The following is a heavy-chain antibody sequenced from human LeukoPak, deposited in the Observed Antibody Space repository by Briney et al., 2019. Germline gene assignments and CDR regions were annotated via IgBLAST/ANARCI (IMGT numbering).Heavy chain of an antibody. V-gene: IGHV3-30-3*01. CDR2: ISYDGSNK. D-gene: IGHD6-19*01. CDR3: ARDPRGIAVADNYYYYGMDV. Sequence: GRSLRLSCAASGFTFSSYAMHWVRQAPGKGLEWVAVISYDGSNKYYADSVKGRFTISRDNSKNTLYLQMNSPRAEDTAVYYCARDPRGIAVADNYYYYGMDVWGQGTTVTVSS. J-gene: IGHJ6*02. CDR1: GFTFSSYA.